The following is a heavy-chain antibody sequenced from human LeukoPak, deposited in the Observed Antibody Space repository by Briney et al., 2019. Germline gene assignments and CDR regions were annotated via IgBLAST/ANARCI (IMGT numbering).Heavy chain of an antibody. J-gene: IGHJ6*03. Sequence: PSQSLSLTCTLSGASIGISGCDCGWIRQPPGKGLEWIGSIYYSGSTYYNPSLKSRVTISVDTSKNQFSLKLTSVTAADTAVYYCARDTTDYYMDVWGKGTTVTVSS. V-gene: IGHV4-39*07. CDR2: IYYSGST. CDR1: GASIGISGCD. D-gene: IGHD1-14*01. CDR3: ARDTTDYYMDV.